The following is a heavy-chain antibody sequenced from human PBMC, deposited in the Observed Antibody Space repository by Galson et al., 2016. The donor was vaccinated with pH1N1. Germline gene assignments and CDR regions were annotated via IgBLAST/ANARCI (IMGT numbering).Heavy chain of an antibody. J-gene: IGHJ3*01. CDR1: GFTFSDCW. Sequence: SLRLSCAASGFTFSDCWMSWVRQAPGKGLEWVANIKQDGSQKYFVDSVKGRFTISRDNAKNSLFLQMNSLRAEDTALYYCVRKVGDFWGQGTMVTVSS. CDR2: IKQDGSQK. CDR3: VRKVGDF. V-gene: IGHV3-7*01. D-gene: IGHD1-26*01.